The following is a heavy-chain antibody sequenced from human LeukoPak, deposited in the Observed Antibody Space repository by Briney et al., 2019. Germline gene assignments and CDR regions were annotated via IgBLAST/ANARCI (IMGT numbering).Heavy chain of an antibody. Sequence: GGSLRLSCAVSGFTFDEYDMHWVRQAPGKGLEWVSGISWNSGLIDYADSVKGRFTISRDNAKNSLYLQMNSLKAEDTAFYYCAKVGIFGLVTYYFDYWGQGTLVTVSS. CDR3: AKVGIFGLVTYYFDY. J-gene: IGHJ4*02. V-gene: IGHV3-9*01. D-gene: IGHD3/OR15-3a*01. CDR1: GFTFDEYD. CDR2: ISWNSGLI.